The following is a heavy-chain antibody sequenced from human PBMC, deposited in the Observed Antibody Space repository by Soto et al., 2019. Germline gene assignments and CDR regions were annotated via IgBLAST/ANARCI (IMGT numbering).Heavy chain of an antibody. D-gene: IGHD6-13*01. Sequence: GSLRLSCAASGFTFSSYAMSWVRQAPGKGLEWVSAISGSGGSTYYADSVKGRFTISRDNSKNTLYLQMNSLRAEDTAVYYCAIHSSSWSAFDYWGQGTLVTVS. CDR1: GFTFSSYA. V-gene: IGHV3-23*01. CDR2: ISGSGGST. J-gene: IGHJ4*02. CDR3: AIHSSSWSAFDY.